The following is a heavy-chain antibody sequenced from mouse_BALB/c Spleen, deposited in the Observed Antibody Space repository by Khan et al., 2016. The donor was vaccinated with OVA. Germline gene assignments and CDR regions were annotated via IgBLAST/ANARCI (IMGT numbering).Heavy chain of an antibody. Sequence: QVQLQQSGAELARPGASVKMSCKASGYTFTSYTMHWVKQRPGQGLEWIGYINPSSGYTNYHQKFKDKATLTEDKSSSTAYMQLSSMTSEDSAVYYCARLTPYGYGAWFAYWGQVTLVTVSA. V-gene: IGHV1-4*01. J-gene: IGHJ3*01. CDR2: INPSSGYT. CDR1: GYTFTSYT. CDR3: ARLTPYGYGAWFAY. D-gene: IGHD2-2*01.